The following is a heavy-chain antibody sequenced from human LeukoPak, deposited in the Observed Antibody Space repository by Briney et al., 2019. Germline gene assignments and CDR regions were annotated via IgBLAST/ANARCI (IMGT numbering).Heavy chain of an antibody. J-gene: IGHJ4*02. D-gene: IGHD6-19*01. CDR2: ISSSSSYI. CDR3: ARDLLQWLGTLPDY. V-gene: IGHV3-21*01. Sequence: KTGGTLRLSCAASGFTFSSYGMSWVRQAPGKGLEWVSSISSSSSYIYYADSVKGRFTISRDNAKNSLYLQMNSLRAEDTAVYYCARDLLQWLGTLPDYWGQGTLVTVSS. CDR1: GFTFSSYG.